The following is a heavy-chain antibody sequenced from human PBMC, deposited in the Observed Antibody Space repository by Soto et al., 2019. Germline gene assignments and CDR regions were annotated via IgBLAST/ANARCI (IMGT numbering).Heavy chain of an antibody. J-gene: IGHJ4*02. V-gene: IGHV4-4*02. CDR1: GDSISSNNW. CDR2: IYHSGST. Sequence: QVQLQESGPGLVKPSGTLSLTCAVSGDSISSNNWWSWVRQPPGKGLEWIGEIYHSGSTNYNPSLKSRVTISVEKSKNQFSRKLSSVTVADTAVYSCARGYSNGGGRLDYWGQGTLVTVSS. CDR3: ARGYSNGGGRLDY. D-gene: IGHD4-4*01.